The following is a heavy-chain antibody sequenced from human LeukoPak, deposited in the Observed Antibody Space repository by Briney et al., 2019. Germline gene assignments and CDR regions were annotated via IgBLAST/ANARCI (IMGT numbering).Heavy chain of an antibody. D-gene: IGHD5-12*01. V-gene: IGHV3-7*03. CDR3: AKAQSFIVAVFDY. Sequence: PGGSLRLSCAASGFTFSSYWMSWVRQAPGKGLEWVANIKQDGSEKYYVDSVKGRFTISRDNAKNSLYLQMNSLRAEDTAVYYCAKAQSFIVAVFDYWGQGTLVTVSS. J-gene: IGHJ4*02. CDR1: GFTFSSYW. CDR2: IKQDGSEK.